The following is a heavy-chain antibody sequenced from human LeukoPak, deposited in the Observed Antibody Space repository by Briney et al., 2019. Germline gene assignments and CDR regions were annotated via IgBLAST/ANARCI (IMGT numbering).Heavy chain of an antibody. CDR1: GFTFSSYN. D-gene: IGHD1-26*01. Sequence: TGGSLRLSCAASGFTFSSYNMNWVRQAPGKGLEWVSSISSSSSYIYYADSVKGRFTISRDNAKNSLYLQMNSLRAEDTAVYYCAREFSSWEDGGRYFDYWGQGTLVTVSS. V-gene: IGHV3-21*01. CDR2: ISSSSSYI. CDR3: AREFSSWEDGGRYFDY. J-gene: IGHJ4*02.